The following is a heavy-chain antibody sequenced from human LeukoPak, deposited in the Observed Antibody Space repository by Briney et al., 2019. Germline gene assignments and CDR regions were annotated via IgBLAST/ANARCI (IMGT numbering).Heavy chain of an antibody. CDR2: MNPNSGNT. CDR1: GYTFTSYA. D-gene: IGHD3-22*01. V-gene: IGHV1-8*03. CDR3: ARGISSSGYYYLGY. Sequence: ASVKVSCKASGYTFTSYAMNWVRQATGQGLEWMGWMNPNSGNTGYAQKFQGRVTITRNTSISTAYMELSSLRSEDTAVYYCARGISSSGYYYLGYWGQGTLVTVSS. J-gene: IGHJ4*02.